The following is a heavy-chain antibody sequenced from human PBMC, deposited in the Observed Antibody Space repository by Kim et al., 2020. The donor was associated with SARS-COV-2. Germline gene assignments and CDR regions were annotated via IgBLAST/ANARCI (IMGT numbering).Heavy chain of an antibody. Sequence: SETLSLTCTVSGASFRSHYWTWIRQPPGKRLEWIVYIFYTGSTNYNPSLKGRLTISVDTSRNQFSLKLSSVTAADTAVYYCARGDGWMDSWSQGTLVTVS. V-gene: IGHV4-59*11. J-gene: IGHJ5*01. CDR3: ARGDGWMDS. CDR2: IFYTGST. CDR1: GASFRSHY.